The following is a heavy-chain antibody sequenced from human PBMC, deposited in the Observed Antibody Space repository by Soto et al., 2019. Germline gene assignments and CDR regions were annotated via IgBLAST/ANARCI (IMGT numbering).Heavy chain of an antibody. Sequence: PSETLSLTCAVSGGSISSGGYSWSWILQPPGKGLEWIGYIYHSGSTYYNPSLKSRATISVDRSKNQFSLKLSSVTAADTAVYYCAREKFQRTYNWFHPWAQGPMVTV. J-gene: IGHJ5*02. CDR1: GGSISSGGYS. CDR2: IYHSGST. D-gene: IGHD1-1*01. V-gene: IGHV4-30-2*01. CDR3: AREKFQRTYNWFHP.